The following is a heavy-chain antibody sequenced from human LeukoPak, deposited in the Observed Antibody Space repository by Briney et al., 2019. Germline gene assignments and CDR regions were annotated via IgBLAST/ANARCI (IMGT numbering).Heavy chain of an antibody. D-gene: IGHD3-22*01. CDR1: GFTFRSYA. CDR2: ISGSGAKT. V-gene: IGHV3-23*01. CDR3: ARDPLDSSGLMNWFDP. Sequence: GGSLRLSCEASGFTFRSYAMTWVRQAPGKGLEWVSAISGSGAKTYYADSVKGRFTISRDNSKNTLYLQMNSLRTEDTAVYYCARDPLDSSGLMNWFDPWGQGTLVTVSS. J-gene: IGHJ5*02.